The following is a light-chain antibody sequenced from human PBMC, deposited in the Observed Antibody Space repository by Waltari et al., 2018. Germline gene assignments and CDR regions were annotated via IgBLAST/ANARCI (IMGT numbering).Light chain of an antibody. CDR1: PSDFGAYTL. CDR2: EVK. J-gene: IGLJ2*01. Sequence: HSALPQPAPVSGPPGQSTPIPCPGTPSDFGAYTLVSWYQKYPGKAPKLIIYEVKNRPSDISPRFSASKSGDTASLTISGLQAEDEAEYYCASYVNSFALVFGGGTKVSVL. V-gene: IGLV2-14*01. CDR3: ASYVNSFALV.